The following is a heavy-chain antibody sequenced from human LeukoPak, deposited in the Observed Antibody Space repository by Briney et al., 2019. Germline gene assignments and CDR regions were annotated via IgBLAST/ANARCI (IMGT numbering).Heavy chain of an antibody. CDR2: IYTSGGT. D-gene: IGHD2-2*01. CDR3: AGRGSSSGTFDV. CDR1: GYFISSGYY. V-gene: IGHV4-38-2*02. J-gene: IGHJ3*01. Sequence: SETLSLTCNVSGYFISSGYYWGWIRQPPGKGLEWIGRIYTSGGTNYNPSLKSRVTMSVDKSKNQISLNLASLTAADTALYYCAGRGSSSGTFDVWGPGTFVTVSS.